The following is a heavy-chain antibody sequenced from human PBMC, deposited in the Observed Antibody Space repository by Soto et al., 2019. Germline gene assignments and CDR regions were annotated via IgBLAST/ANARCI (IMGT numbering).Heavy chain of an antibody. V-gene: IGHV4-31*03. CDR2: IYYSGST. CDR1: GGSISSGGYY. J-gene: IGHJ4*02. Sequence: QVQLQESGPGLVKPSQTLSLTCTVSGGSISSGGYYWSWIRQHPGKGLAWIGYIYYSGSTYYNPSLKSRFTISVDTSKNQSSLKLSSVTAADTAVYYGARDPGGGSCYDCWGQGTLVTVSS. D-gene: IGHD2-15*01. CDR3: ARDPGGGSCYDC.